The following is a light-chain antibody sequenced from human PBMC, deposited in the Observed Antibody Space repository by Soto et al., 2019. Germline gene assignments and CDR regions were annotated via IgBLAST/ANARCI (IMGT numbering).Light chain of an antibody. V-gene: IGKV3-15*01. CDR2: GAS. Sequence: EVGMTQSPATLSVFPGERVTLSCRASESVGSNLAWYQQKPGQAPRLLIYGASTRATGVPARFSGSGSGTEFTLTISILQSEDLALYYCQQYNNWLTFGGGTKVEIE. J-gene: IGKJ4*01. CDR3: QQYNNWLT. CDR1: ESVGSN.